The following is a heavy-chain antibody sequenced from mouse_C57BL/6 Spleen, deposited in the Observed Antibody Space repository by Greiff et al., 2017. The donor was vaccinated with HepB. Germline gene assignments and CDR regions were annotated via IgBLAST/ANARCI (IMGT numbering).Heavy chain of an antibody. J-gene: IGHJ4*01. CDR3: ARSDDYDVRPYAMDY. D-gene: IGHD2-4*01. CDR2: IYPGDGDT. Sequence: QVQLQQSGAELVKPGASVKISCKASGYAFSSYWMNWVKQRPGKGLEWIGQIYPGDGDTNYNGKFKGKATLTADKSSSTAYMQLSSLTSEDSAVYFCARSDDYDVRPYAMDYWGQGTSVTVSS. V-gene: IGHV1-80*01. CDR1: GYAFSSYW.